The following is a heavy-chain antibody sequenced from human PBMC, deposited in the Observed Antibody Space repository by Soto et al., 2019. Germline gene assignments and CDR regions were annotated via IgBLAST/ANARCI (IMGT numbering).Heavy chain of an antibody. J-gene: IGHJ4*02. CDR2: ISGSGGST. CDR3: AKAQASYSRGWYGFDY. V-gene: IGHV3-23*01. D-gene: IGHD6-19*01. CDR1: GFTFSSYA. Sequence: EVQLLESGGGLVQPGGSLRLSCAASGFTFSSYAMSWVHQAPGKGLEWVSAISGSGGSTYYADSVKGRFTISRDNSKNTLYLQMNSLRAEDTAVYFCAKAQASYSRGWYGFDYWGQGTLVTVSS.